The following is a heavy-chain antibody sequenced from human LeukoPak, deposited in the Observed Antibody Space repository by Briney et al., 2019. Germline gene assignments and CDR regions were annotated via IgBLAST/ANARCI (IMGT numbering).Heavy chain of an antibody. J-gene: IGHJ3*02. D-gene: IGHD6-19*01. CDR1: GFTFSSYA. V-gene: IGHV3-23*01. CDR2: ISGSGGST. CDR3: AKDIGQWLVFTGSDAFDI. Sequence: PGRSLRLSCAASGFTFSSYAMSWVRQAPGKGLEWVSAISGSGGSTYYADSVKGRFTISRDNSKNTLYLQMNSLRAEDTAVYYCAKDIGQWLVFTGSDAFDIWGQGTMVTVSS.